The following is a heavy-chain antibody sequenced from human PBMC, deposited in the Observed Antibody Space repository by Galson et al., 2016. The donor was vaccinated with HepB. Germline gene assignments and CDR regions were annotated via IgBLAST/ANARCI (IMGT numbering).Heavy chain of an antibody. J-gene: IGHJ4*02. CDR1: GGSIRRTSYY. D-gene: IGHD6-13*01. V-gene: IGHV4-39*01. CDR3: VRLGTAAAVANRRGSVY. Sequence: SETLSLTCTVSGGSIRRTSYYWGWIRQPPGKGLEWMGSFYYSGSTFFNPSLKSRVTISVDTSKKQFSLKLSSVTAADTAIYYCVRLGTAAAVANRRGSVYLSQGTRVTVSS. CDR2: FYYSGST.